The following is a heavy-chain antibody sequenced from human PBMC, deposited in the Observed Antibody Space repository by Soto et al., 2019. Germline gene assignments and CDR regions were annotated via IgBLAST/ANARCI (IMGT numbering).Heavy chain of an antibody. Sequence: QVQLQESGPGLVKPSQTVSLTCTVSGGSISSCDYYWSWIRQPPGKGLEWIGYIYYSGSTYNNPSLKSRVTISVDTSKNQFSLKLSSVTAADTAVYYCARAIGDDYGDYTVWGQGTLVTVSS. J-gene: IGHJ4*02. D-gene: IGHD4-17*01. CDR2: IYYSGST. CDR1: GGSISSCDYY. V-gene: IGHV4-30-4*01. CDR3: ARAIGDDYGDYTV.